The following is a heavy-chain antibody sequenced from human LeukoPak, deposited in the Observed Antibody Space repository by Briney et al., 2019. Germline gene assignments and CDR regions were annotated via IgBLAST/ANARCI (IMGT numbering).Heavy chain of an antibody. CDR2: ISGSGGST. D-gene: IGHD3-10*01. V-gene: IGHV3-23*01. Sequence: GGSLRPSCAASGFTFSSYAMSWVRQAPGKGLEWVSAISGSGGSTYYADSVKGRFTISRDNSKNTLYLQMNSLRAEDTAVYYCAPPMVRGVDYWGQGTLVTVSS. J-gene: IGHJ4*02. CDR3: APPMVRGVDY. CDR1: GFTFSSYA.